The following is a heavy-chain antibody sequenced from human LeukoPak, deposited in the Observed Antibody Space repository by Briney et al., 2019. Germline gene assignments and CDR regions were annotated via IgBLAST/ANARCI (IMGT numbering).Heavy chain of an antibody. CDR2: LNPNSGNT. J-gene: IGHJ5*02. D-gene: IGHD3-3*01. CDR1: GYTFTRYD. Sequence: GASVKVSCKASGYTFTRYDINWVRQATGQGLEWMGWLNPNSGNTGYAQKFQGRVTMTRNTSISTAYMELSSLRSEDTAVYYCARGYDFWSGYYEKKNWFDPWGQGTLVTVSS. CDR3: ARGYDFWSGYYEKKNWFDP. V-gene: IGHV1-8*01.